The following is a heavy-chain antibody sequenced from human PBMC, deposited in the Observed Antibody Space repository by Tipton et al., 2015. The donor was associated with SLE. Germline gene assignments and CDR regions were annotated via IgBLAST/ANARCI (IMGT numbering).Heavy chain of an antibody. CDR3: ARDSFWGGYYYFDY. CDR2: ISSSSNTI. CDR1: GFTFSNYG. V-gene: IGHV3-48*01. D-gene: IGHD3-3*01. Sequence: SLRLSCAASGFTFSNYGMNWVRQAPGKGLEWVSYISSSSNTIYYADSVKGRFTISRDNAKSSLYLQMNSLRVEDTAVYFCARDSFWGGYYYFDYWGQGTLVTASS. J-gene: IGHJ4*02.